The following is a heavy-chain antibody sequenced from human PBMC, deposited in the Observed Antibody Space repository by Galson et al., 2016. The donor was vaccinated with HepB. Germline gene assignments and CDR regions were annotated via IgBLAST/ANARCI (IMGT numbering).Heavy chain of an antibody. CDR3: ARLLPSSSWYGWFDP. CDR2: ISSVSSYI. CDR1: GFTFSSYY. D-gene: IGHD6-13*01. V-gene: IGHV3-21*01. J-gene: IGHJ5*02. Sequence: SLRLSCATSGFTFSSYYMNLVRQAPGKGLEWVSSISSVSSYIYYADSGKGRFTISRDNAKNSLYLQMTSLRAEDTALYYCARLLPSSSWYGWFDPWGQGTLVTVSS.